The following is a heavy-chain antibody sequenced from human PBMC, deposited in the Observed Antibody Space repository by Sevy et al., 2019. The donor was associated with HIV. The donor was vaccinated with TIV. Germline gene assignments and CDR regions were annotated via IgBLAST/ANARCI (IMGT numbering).Heavy chain of an antibody. J-gene: IGHJ4*02. D-gene: IGHD3-22*01. Sequence: SETMSLTCAVYGGSFSGYYWSWIRQPPGKGLEWIGEINHSGSTNYNPSLKSRVTISIDTSKNQFSLKLSSVTAADTAVYYCARGLCGSNGYYASNGYYSTFDYWGQGTLVTVSS. CDR1: GGSFSGYY. V-gene: IGHV4-34*01. CDR2: INHSGST. CDR3: ARGLCGSNGYYASNGYYSTFDY.